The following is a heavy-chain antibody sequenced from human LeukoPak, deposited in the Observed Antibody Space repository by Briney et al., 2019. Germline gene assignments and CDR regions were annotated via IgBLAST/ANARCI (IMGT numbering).Heavy chain of an antibody. CDR1: GFTFSSYE. CDR3: AELAITMIGCV. J-gene: IGHJ6*04. V-gene: IGHV3-48*03. Sequence: GGSLRLSCAASGFTFSSYEMNWVRQAPGKGLEWVSYISSSGSTIYYADSVKGRFTISRDNAKNSLYLQMNSLRAEDTAVYYCAELAITMIGCVWGKGTTVTISS. D-gene: IGHD3-10*02. CDR2: ISSSGSTI.